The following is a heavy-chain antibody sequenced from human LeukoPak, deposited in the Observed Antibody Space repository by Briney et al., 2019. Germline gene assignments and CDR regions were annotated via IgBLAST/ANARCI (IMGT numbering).Heavy chain of an antibody. J-gene: IGHJ3*02. V-gene: IGHV4-34*01. D-gene: IGHD1-26*01. CDR1: GGSFSGYY. CDR2: INHSGST. Sequence: SETLSLTCAVYGGSFSGYYWSWIRQPPGKGLEWIGEINHSGSTNYNPSLKSRVTISVDTSKNQFSLKLSSVTAADTAVYYCAREGVGPLGGAAFDIWGQGTMVTVSS. CDR3: AREGVGPLGGAAFDI.